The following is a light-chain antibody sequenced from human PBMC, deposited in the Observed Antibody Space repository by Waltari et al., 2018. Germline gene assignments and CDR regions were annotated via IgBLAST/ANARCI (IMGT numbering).Light chain of an antibody. Sequence: DIQMTQSPSTLSASVADRVTITCRASQSINRWLAWYQQKPGRAPSLLIYKASTLEAGVPSRFSGSGSGTEFTLTISSLQPDDFAVYYCQQYSRPPWTFGQGTKVEVK. V-gene: IGKV1-5*03. J-gene: IGKJ1*01. CDR1: QSINRW. CDR2: KAS. CDR3: QQYSRPPWT.